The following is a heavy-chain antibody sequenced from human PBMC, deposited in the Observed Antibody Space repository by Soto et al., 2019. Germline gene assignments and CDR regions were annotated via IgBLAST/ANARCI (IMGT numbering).Heavy chain of an antibody. J-gene: IGHJ4*02. D-gene: IGHD2-15*01. CDR2: ISWNNHVI. CDR3: AKDDHCSGGGCYGGFDS. CDR1: GFNFDEFS. Sequence: VELVESGGGLTEPGRSLRLSCAASGFNFDEFSMHWVRQVPGKGPEWVSGISWNNHVIGYAGSVKGRFTISRDNAKNSELLDRNGLRSEDTALYYCAKDDHCSGGGCYGGFDSWGQGVLVTVSP. V-gene: IGHV3-9*01.